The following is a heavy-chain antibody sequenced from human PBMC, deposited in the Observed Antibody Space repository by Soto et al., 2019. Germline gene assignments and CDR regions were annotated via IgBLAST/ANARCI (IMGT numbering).Heavy chain of an antibody. J-gene: IGHJ4*02. Sequence: QVQLVESGGGVVQPGRSLRLSCAASGFTFSNYGMHWVRQAPGKGLEWVAVISYHGSDKYYADSVKGRFTISRENSKNPLSLQIDSLRAEDTAVYSCAKDHLTTTVTTVGYWGQGTLVTVSS. CDR3: AKDHLTTTVTTVGY. CDR1: GFTFSNYG. CDR2: ISYHGSDK. V-gene: IGHV3-30*18. D-gene: IGHD4-17*01.